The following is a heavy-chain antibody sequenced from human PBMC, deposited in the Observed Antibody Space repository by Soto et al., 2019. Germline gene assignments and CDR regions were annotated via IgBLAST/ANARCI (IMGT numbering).Heavy chain of an antibody. CDR2: ISGSGGST. V-gene: IGHV3-23*01. CDR1: GFTFSSYA. Sequence: PGGSLRLSCAASGFTFSSYAMSWVRQAPGKGLEWVSAISGSGGSTYYADSVKGRFTISRDNAKNSLYLQMNSLRAEDTAVYYCARDRDYGEGYYMDVWGKGTTVTVSS. CDR3: ARDRDYGEGYYMDV. D-gene: IGHD4-17*01. J-gene: IGHJ6*03.